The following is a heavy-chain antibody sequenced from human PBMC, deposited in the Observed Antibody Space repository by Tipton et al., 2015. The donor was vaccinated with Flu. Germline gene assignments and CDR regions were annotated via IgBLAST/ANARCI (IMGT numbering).Heavy chain of an antibody. Sequence: SLRLSCTASGFTFSSYWMNWVRQAPGNGLEWVASIKEDGSTKYYLDSVKGRFTISRGNALHSLYLQMNSLRVQDTAVYYCARLSYYDVDLKNFYFDYWGQGALVTVSS. CDR3: ARLSYYDVDLKNFYFDY. V-gene: IGHV3-7*01. CDR2: IKEDGSTK. D-gene: IGHD3-10*02. CDR1: GFTFSSYW. J-gene: IGHJ4*02.